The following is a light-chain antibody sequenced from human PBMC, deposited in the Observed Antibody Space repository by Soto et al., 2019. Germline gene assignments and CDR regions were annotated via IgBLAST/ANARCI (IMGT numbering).Light chain of an antibody. CDR3: SSYTSSSTLVV. V-gene: IGLV2-14*01. Sequence: QSALTQPASASGSPGQSITISCTGTSSDVGAYNYVSWYQQHPGKAPKLMIYDVSDRPSGVSNRFSGSKSGNTASLTISGLQTEDEADYYCSSYTSSSTLVVFGGGTKLTVL. J-gene: IGLJ2*01. CDR1: SSDVGAYNY. CDR2: DVS.